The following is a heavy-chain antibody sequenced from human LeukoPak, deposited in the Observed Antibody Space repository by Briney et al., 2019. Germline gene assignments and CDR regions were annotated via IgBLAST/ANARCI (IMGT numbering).Heavy chain of an antibody. D-gene: IGHD3-22*01. CDR3: ARHSPYYDSSGYPDAFDI. CDR1: GGSISSYY. Sequence: SETLSLTCTVSGGSISSYYWSWIRQPPGKGLEWIGEINHSGSTNYNPSLKSRVTISVDTSKNQFSLKLSSVTAADTAVYYCARHSPYYDSSGYPDAFDIWGQGTMVTVSS. J-gene: IGHJ3*02. V-gene: IGHV4-34*01. CDR2: INHSGST.